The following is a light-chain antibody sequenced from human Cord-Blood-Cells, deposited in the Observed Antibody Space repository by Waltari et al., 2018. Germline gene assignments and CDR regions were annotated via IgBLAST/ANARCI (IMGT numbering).Light chain of an antibody. CDR3: CSYAGSSTGV. Sequence: QSALTQPASVSGSPGPSITIPCTGTSSDVGSYNLVSWYQQHPGKAPQLKFYEGSKRPSGFPNRFSVSKSGSTASLTISGLQAEDEADYYCCSYAGSSTGVFGGGTKRTVL. V-gene: IGLV2-23*01. CDR2: EGS. CDR1: SSDVGSYNL. J-gene: IGLJ2*01.